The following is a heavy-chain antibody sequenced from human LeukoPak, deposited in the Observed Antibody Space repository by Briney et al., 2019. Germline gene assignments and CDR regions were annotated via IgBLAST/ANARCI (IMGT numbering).Heavy chain of an antibody. CDR2: IYYSGST. CDR1: GVSFSGYY. CDR3: ARVVRGSWYFDY. Sequence: SETLSLTCVVYGVSFSGYYWSWIRQPPGKGLEWIGYIYYSGSTYYNPSLKSRVTISVDTSKNQFSLKLSSVTAADTAVYYCARVVRGSWYFDYWGQGTLVTVSS. J-gene: IGHJ4*02. D-gene: IGHD3-10*01. V-gene: IGHV4-30-4*08.